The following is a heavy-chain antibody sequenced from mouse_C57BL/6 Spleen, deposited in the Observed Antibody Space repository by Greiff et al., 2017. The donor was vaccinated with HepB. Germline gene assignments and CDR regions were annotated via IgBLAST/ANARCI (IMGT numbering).Heavy chain of an antibody. V-gene: IGHV1-26*01. D-gene: IGHD2-5*01. CDR3: ARSSAYYSKGGAMDY. CDR1: GYTFTDYY. Sequence: EVQLQQSGPELVKPGASVKISCKASGYTFTDYYMNWVKQSHGKSLEWIGDINPNNGGTSYNQKFKGKATLTVDKSSSTAYMELRSLTSEDSAVYYCARSSAYYSKGGAMDYWGQGTSVTVSS. J-gene: IGHJ4*01. CDR2: INPNNGGT.